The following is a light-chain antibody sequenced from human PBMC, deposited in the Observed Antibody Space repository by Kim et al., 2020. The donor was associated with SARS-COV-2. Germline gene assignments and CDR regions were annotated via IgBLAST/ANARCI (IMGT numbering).Light chain of an antibody. CDR2: GKN. J-gene: IGLJ2*01. Sequence: ALGPTVRITCQGDSLRSDYASWYQQKPGQAPVLVIYGKNNRPSGIPDRFSGSSSGNTASLTITGAQAEDEADYYCNSRDSSGNHLVFGGGTQLTVL. CDR3: NSRDSSGNHLV. V-gene: IGLV3-19*01. CDR1: SLRSDY.